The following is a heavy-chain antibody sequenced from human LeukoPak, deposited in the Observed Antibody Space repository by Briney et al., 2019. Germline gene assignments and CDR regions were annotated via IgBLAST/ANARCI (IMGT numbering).Heavy chain of an antibody. CDR1: GGSISSSSYY. D-gene: IGHD6-19*01. CDR3: ARQDSSGWYGSFDY. J-gene: IGHJ4*02. CDR2: IYHSGST. Sequence: PSETLSLTCTVSGGSISSSSYYWGWIRQPPGKGLEWIGSIYHSGSTYYNPSLKGRVTISVDTSKNQFSLKLSSVTAADTAVYYCARQDSSGWYGSFDYWGQGTLVTVSS. V-gene: IGHV4-39*01.